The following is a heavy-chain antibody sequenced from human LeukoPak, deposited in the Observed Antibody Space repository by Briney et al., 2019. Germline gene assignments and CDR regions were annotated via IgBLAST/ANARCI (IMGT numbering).Heavy chain of an antibody. CDR2: ISGSGGGT. V-gene: IGHV3-23*01. J-gene: IGHJ4*02. CDR1: GFTFSNYA. D-gene: IGHD5-18*01. CDR3: AKDLKWGYSYGPDY. Sequence: GGSLRLSCEASGFTFSNYAMSWVRQAPGKGLGWVSTISGSGGGTYYADSVKGRFTISRDNSENTLYLQMNSLRAEDTAVYYCAKDLKWGYSYGPDYWGQGALVTVSS.